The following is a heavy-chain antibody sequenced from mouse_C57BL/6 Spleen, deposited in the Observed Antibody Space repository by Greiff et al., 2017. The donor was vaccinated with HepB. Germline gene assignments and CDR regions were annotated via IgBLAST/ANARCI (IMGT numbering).Heavy chain of an antibody. CDR1: GYAFSSSW. D-gene: IGHD2-3*01. V-gene: IGHV1-82*01. J-gene: IGHJ1*03. Sequence: VQLQQSGPELVKPGASVKISCKASGYAFSSSWMNWVKQRPGKGLEWIGRIYPGDGDTNYNGKFKGKATLTADKSSSTAYMQLSSLTSEDSAVYFCARQGLLYWYFDVWGTGTTVTVSS. CDR2: IYPGDGDT. CDR3: ARQGLLYWYFDV.